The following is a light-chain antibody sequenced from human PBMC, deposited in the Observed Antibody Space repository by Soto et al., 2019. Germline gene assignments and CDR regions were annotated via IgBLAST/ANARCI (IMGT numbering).Light chain of an antibody. Sequence: EIVLTQSPGTLALSPGERATLSCRASQSVSSSYLAWYQQKPGQAPRLLIYDAYNRVSGIPDRFSGSGSGTDFTLTISRLEPEDFAVYHCQQYGGSPGTFGQGTKVEIK. CDR2: DAY. V-gene: IGKV3-20*01. J-gene: IGKJ1*01. CDR1: QSVSSSY. CDR3: QQYGGSPGT.